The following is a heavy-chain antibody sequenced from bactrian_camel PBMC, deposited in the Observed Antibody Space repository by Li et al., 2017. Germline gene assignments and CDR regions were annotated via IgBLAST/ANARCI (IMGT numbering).Heavy chain of an antibody. D-gene: IGHD4*01. Sequence: QLVESGGGLVQPGGSLRLSCAASGSTPLIGYYMSWVRQAPGKELEWVVTIYSDGSNTYYAESVKGRFTISRDNAKNTVYLQMNSLIPEDTAVHYCVRDALWLARYYSTNDWAYWGQGTQVTVS. CDR1: GSTPLIGYY. J-gene: IGHJ4*01. CDR3: VRDALWLARYYSTNDWAY. CDR2: IYSDGSNT. V-gene: IGHV3-2*01.